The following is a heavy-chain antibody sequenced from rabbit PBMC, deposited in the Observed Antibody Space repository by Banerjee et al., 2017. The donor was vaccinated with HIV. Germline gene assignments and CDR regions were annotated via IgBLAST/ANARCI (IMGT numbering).Heavy chain of an antibody. CDR2: IWVGDSGAT. J-gene: IGHJ4*01. V-gene: IGHV1S45*01. CDR3: ASGSSDYRIDL. D-gene: IGHD8-1*01. CDR1: GFTISSSYW. Sequence: QQQLEESGGGLVQPEGSLTLTCKASGFTISSSYWICWVRQAPGRGLEWIACIWVGDSGATYYASWAKGRFTISKTSSTTVTLQMTSLTAADTATYFCASGSSDYRIDLWGPGTLVTVS.